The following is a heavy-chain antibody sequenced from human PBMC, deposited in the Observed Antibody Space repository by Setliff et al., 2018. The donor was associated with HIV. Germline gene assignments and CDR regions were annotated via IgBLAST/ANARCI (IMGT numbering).Heavy chain of an antibody. D-gene: IGHD3-10*01. CDR1: GFTFSAYA. V-gene: IGHV3-23*01. Sequence: GGSLRLSCSASGFTFSAYAMAWVRQAPGKGLEWVSTIGAVGSPTFYAESVKGRFTISKDNSKNTLYLQMSSLRDEDTAVYYCAKAQTSVSGSYYQYLQHWGQGTLVTVSS. J-gene: IGHJ1*01. CDR3: AKAQTSVSGSYYQYLQH. CDR2: IGAVGSPT.